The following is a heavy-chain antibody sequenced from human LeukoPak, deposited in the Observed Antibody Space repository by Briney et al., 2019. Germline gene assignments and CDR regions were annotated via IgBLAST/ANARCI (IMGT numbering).Heavy chain of an antibody. J-gene: IGHJ6*03. CDR3: AKDGGSGWDYYYMDV. CDR2: ISGSGGST. D-gene: IGHD6-19*01. CDR1: RFTFSSSA. Sequence: GGSLRLSCAASRFTFSSSAMSWVRQAPGKGLEWDSAISGSGGSTYYADSVKGRFTISRDNSKNTLYLQMNSLRAEDTAVYYCAKDGGSGWDYYYMDVWGKGTTVTVSS. V-gene: IGHV3-23*01.